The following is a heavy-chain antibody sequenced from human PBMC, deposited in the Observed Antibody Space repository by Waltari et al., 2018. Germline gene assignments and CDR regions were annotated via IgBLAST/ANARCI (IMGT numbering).Heavy chain of an antibody. CDR1: GFTFSTYN. CDR3: ARGGWGFYLDL. CDR2: VSSNGAYI. Sequence: EVQLMESGGGLVKPGGSVRLSCAASGFTFSTYNMNWVRQAPGKGLECVSSVSSNGAYIHYGDSVKGRFTISRDNAKTSLYLQMNGLRDEDTAVYYCARGGWGFYLDLWGQGALVTVSS. V-gene: IGHV3-21*01. D-gene: IGHD7-27*01. J-gene: IGHJ5*02.